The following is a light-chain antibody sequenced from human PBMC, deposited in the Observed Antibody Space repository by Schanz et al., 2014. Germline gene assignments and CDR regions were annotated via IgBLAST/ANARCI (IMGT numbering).Light chain of an antibody. J-gene: IGKJ1*01. CDR1: QSVSTN. V-gene: IGKV3-11*01. CDR3: QQRSNLWT. Sequence: EAVLTQSPGTLSLSPGERATLSCRASQSVSTNLAWYQQKPGQAPRLLIYGASTRATGIPVRFSGSGSGTDFTLTISSLEPEDFAVYYCQQRSNLWTFGQGTKVEIK. CDR2: GAS.